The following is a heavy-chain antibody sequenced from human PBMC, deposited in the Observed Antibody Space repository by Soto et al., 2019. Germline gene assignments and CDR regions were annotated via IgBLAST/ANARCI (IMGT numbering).Heavy chain of an antibody. CDR3: AKDLVGATFYYYYYGMDV. CDR1: GFTFSSYG. D-gene: IGHD1-26*01. J-gene: IGHJ6*02. CDR2: ISYDGSNK. Sequence: GGSLRLSCAASGFTFSSYGMHWVRQAPGKGLEWVAVISYDGSNKYYADSVKGRFTISRDNSKNTLYLQMNSLRAEDTAVYYCAKDLVGATFYYYYYGMDVWGQGTTVTVSS. V-gene: IGHV3-30*18.